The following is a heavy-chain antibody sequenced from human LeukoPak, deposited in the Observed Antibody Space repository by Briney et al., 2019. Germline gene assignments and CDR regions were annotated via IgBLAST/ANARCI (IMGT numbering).Heavy chain of an antibody. D-gene: IGHD3-9*01. Sequence: PRASVKVSCKASGGTFSSYAISWVRQAPGQGLGWMGGIIPIFGTANYAQKFQGRVTITTDESTSTAYMELSSLRSEDTAVYYCARDGYDILTCLGAFDIWGQGTMVTV. CDR2: IIPIFGTA. CDR1: GGTFSSYA. CDR3: ARDGYDILTCLGAFDI. V-gene: IGHV1-69*05. J-gene: IGHJ3*02.